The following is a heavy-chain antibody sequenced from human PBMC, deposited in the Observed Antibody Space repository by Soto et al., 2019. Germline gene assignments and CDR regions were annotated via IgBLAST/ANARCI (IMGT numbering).Heavy chain of an antibody. V-gene: IGHV1-2*04. CDR3: ARQSVSGSRYYYYGMDV. Sequence: ASVKVSCKASGYTFTGYYMHWVRQAPGQGLEWMGWINPNSGGTNYAQKLQGWVTMTRDTSISTAYMELSRLRSDDTAVYYCARQSVSGSRYYYYGMDVWGQGTTVTVSS. CDR1: GYTFTGYY. CDR2: INPNSGGT. D-gene: IGHD3-10*01. J-gene: IGHJ6*02.